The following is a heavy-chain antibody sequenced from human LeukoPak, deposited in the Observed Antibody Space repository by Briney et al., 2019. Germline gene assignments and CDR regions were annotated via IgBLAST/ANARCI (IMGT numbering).Heavy chain of an antibody. D-gene: IGHD2-21*01. CDR1: GFTFSSYE. J-gene: IGHJ4*02. CDR3: ATSRNSISHY. Sequence: PGGSLRLSCAASGFTFSSYEMNWVRQAPGKGLEWVSYISSSGSTIYYADSVKGRFTISRDNAKNSLYLQMNSLRAEDTAVYYCATSRNSISHYWGQGTLVTVSS. CDR2: ISSSGSTI. V-gene: IGHV3-48*03.